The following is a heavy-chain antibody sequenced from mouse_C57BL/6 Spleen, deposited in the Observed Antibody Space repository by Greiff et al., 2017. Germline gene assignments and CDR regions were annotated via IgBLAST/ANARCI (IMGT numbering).Heavy chain of an antibody. V-gene: IGHV2-2*01. CDR1: GFSLTSYG. D-gene: IGHD1-1*01. CDR2: IWSGGST. J-gene: IGHJ2*01. CDR3: ARNSPSYYYGSSHYFDY. Sequence: QVQLKESGPGLVQPSQSLSITCTVSGFSLTSYGVHWVRQSPGKGLEWLGVIWSGGSTDYNAAFISRLSISKDNSKSQVFFKMNSLQADDTAIYYCARNSPSYYYGSSHYFDYWGQGTTLTVSS.